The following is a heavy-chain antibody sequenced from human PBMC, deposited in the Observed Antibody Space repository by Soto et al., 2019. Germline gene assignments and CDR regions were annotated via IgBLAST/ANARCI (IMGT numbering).Heavy chain of an antibody. V-gene: IGHV3-30*03. D-gene: IGHD5-18*01. CDR3: VSDRGYGHASVPYS. J-gene: IGHJ4*02. CDR1: GFAFSSYG. CDR2: ISYDGSLQ. Sequence: QAQLVESGGGVVQPGRSLRLSCAASGFAFSSYGMHWVRQAPGTGLEWVAVISYDGSLQYYADSVKGRFTISRDNSKNMVLLQISSLRAEDTAVYYCVSDRGYGHASVPYSWGQGTLLSVSS.